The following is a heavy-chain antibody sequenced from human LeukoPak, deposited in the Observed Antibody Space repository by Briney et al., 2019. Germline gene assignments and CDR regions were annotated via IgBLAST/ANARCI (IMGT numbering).Heavy chain of an antibody. V-gene: IGHV4-39*01. J-gene: IGHJ4*02. Sequence: SQTLSLTCTVSGGSISSGSYYWSWIRQPPGKGLEWIGSIYYSGSTYYNPSLKSRVTISVDTSKNQFSLKLSSVTAADTAVYYCARTQLGYCSGGSCYGDYWGQGTLVTVSS. CDR2: IYYSGST. D-gene: IGHD2-15*01. CDR3: ARTQLGYCSGGSCYGDY. CDR1: GGSISSGSYY.